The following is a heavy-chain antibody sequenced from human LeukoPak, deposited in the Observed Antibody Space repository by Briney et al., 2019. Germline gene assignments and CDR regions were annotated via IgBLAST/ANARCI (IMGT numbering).Heavy chain of an antibody. CDR3: VVGHNYFDY. CDR1: VGSISSYY. Sequence: SETLSLTCSVSVGSISSYYWSWIRQPPGKGLEWIGYIPYSGSINYNPSLKSRVTISVDTSKNQLSLKLSSVTAADTAVYYCVVGHNYFDYWGQGTLVTVSS. D-gene: IGHD2-15*01. V-gene: IGHV4-59*01. J-gene: IGHJ4*02. CDR2: IPYSGSI.